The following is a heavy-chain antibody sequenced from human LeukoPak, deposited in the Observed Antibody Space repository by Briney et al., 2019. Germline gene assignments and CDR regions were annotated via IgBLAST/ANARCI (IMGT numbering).Heavy chain of an antibody. CDR3: AKKGDYDWFDP. J-gene: IGHJ5*02. V-gene: IGHV3-33*06. CDR1: GFTFSSYG. D-gene: IGHD4-17*01. Sequence: GGSLRLSCAASGFTFSSYGMHWVRQAPGKGLEWVAVIWYDGSNKYYADSVKGRFTISRDNSKNTLYLQMNSLRAEDTAVYYCAKKGDYDWFDPWGQGTLVTVSS. CDR2: IWYDGSNK.